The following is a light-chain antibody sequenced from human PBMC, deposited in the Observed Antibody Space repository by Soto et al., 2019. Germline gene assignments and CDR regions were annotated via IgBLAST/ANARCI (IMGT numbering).Light chain of an antibody. CDR1: SSNSGAGYD. V-gene: IGLV1-40*01. CDR2: GNS. Sequence: QSVLTQPPSVSGAPGQRVTISCTGSSSNSGAGYDVHWYQQLPGTAPKLLIYGNSNRPSGVPDRFSGSKSGTSASLAITGLQAEDEADYYCQSYDSSLSGSGVVFGGGTQLTVL. J-gene: IGLJ2*01. CDR3: QSYDSSLSGSGVV.